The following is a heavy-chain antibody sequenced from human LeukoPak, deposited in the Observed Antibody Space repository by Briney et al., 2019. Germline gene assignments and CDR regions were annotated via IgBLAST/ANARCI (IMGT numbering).Heavy chain of an antibody. CDR1: SGSISSGGYY. Sequence: PSETLSLTCTVSSGSISSGGYYWSWIRQHPGKGLEWIGYIYYSGSTYYNPSLKSRVTISVDTSKNQFSLKLSSVTAADTAVYYCAIETVTRTFDYWGQGTLVTVSS. D-gene: IGHD4-11*01. J-gene: IGHJ4*02. CDR2: IYYSGST. V-gene: IGHV4-31*03. CDR3: AIETVTRTFDY.